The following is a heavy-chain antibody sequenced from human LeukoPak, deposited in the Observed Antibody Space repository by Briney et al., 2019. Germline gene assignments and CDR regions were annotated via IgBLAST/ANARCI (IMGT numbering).Heavy chain of an antibody. CDR1: VYTFTGYY. Sequence: GASVKVSCRASVYTFTGYYMHWVRQAPGQGLEWMGCINPNSGGTNYAQKFQGRVTMTRDTSISTAYMELSRLRSDDTAVYYCARDLESIVVVVAATSRSDDAFDIWGQGTMVTVSS. J-gene: IGHJ3*02. V-gene: IGHV1-2*02. D-gene: IGHD2-15*01. CDR2: INPNSGGT. CDR3: ARDLESIVVVVAATSRSDDAFDI.